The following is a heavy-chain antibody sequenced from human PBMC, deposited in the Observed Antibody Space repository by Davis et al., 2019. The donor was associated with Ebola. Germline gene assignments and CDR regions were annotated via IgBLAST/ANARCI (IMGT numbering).Heavy chain of an antibody. CDR3: ARDAATARQFDY. CDR1: GFAFNNYG. CDR2: ISSGSGVI. Sequence: GESLKISCAASGFAFNNYGMNWVRQAPGRGLEWVSYISSGSGVIHYADSVKGRFTISRDRARNSMYLQMSSLRDEDTAVYYCARDAATARQFDYWGQGTLVTVSS. J-gene: IGHJ4*02. V-gene: IGHV3-48*02. D-gene: IGHD6-6*01.